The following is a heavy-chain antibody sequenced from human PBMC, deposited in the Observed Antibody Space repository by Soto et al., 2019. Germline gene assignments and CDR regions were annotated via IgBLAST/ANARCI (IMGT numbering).Heavy chain of an antibody. CDR3: AKKDSAYFDSTGYSDGMDV. D-gene: IGHD3-22*01. CDR1: GFTFSSYG. CDR2: IWYDGSNK. Sequence: GGSLRLSCAASGFTFSSYGMHWVRQAPGKGLEWVAVIWYDGSNKYYADSVKGRFTISRDNSKNTLYLQMNSLRAEDAGIYYCAKKDSAYFDSTGYSDGMDVWGPRTTVTGSS. V-gene: IGHV3-33*06. J-gene: IGHJ6*02.